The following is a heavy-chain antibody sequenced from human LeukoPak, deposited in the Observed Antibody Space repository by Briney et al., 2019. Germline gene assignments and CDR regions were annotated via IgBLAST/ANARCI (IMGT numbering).Heavy chain of an antibody. V-gene: IGHV4-39*01. CDR3: ARQDNYYFDY. CDR1: GGSISSSTYY. Sequence: SETLSLTCTGSGGSISSSTYYWGWIRQPPGKGLEWIGSVYYSGTTYYNPSLKSRVTISVDMSKNQFSLKLSSVTAADTAVYYCARQDNYYFDYWGQGILVTVSS. J-gene: IGHJ4*02. CDR2: VYYSGTT. D-gene: IGHD1-20*01.